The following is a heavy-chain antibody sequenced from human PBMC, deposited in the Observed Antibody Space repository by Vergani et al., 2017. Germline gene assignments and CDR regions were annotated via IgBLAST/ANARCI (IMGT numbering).Heavy chain of an antibody. Sequence: QVQLQESGPGLVKPSETLSLTCTVSGGSISSYYWSWIRQPPGKGLEWIGYIYYSGSTNYNPSLKSRVTISVDTSKNQFSLKLSSVTAADTAVYYCARGSEASGSYYSGDAFDIWGQGTMVTVSS. CDR2: IYYSGST. D-gene: IGHD1-26*01. J-gene: IGHJ3*02. CDR1: GGSISSYY. V-gene: IGHV4-59*01. CDR3: ARGSEASGSYYSGDAFDI.